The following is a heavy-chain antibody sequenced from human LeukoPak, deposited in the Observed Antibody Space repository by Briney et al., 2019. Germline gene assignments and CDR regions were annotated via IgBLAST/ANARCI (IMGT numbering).Heavy chain of an antibody. Sequence: GGSLRLSCAASGFTFSSYSMNWVRQAPGKGLEWVSSISSSSSYIYYADSVKGRFTISRDNAKNSLYLQMNSLRAEDTAVYYCARESIRDFWSGYYYYYYYMDVWGKGTTVTVSS. D-gene: IGHD3-3*01. V-gene: IGHV3-21*01. CDR2: ISSSSSYI. CDR1: GFTFSSYS. CDR3: ARESIRDFWSGYYYYYYYMDV. J-gene: IGHJ6*03.